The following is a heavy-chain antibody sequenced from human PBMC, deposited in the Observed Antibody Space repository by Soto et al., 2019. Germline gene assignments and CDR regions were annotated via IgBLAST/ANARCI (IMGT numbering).Heavy chain of an antibody. CDR2: IIPISGTA. V-gene: IGHV1-69*01. Sequence: QVQLVQSGAEVKKPGSSVKVSCKASGGTFSNYAISWVRQAPGHGLEWMGGIIPISGTANYAQKFQGRVTITAGDSTSTAYMELSSLRSEDTAVYYCARSQGSSTSLEIYYYYYYGRDVWGQGTTVTVSS. D-gene: IGHD2-2*01. J-gene: IGHJ6*02. CDR3: ARSQGSSTSLEIYYYYYYGRDV. CDR1: GGTFSNYA.